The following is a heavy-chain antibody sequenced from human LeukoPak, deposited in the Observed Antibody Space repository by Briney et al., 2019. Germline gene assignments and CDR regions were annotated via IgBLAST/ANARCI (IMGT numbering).Heavy chain of an antibody. V-gene: IGHV4-34*01. CDR1: GGSFSGYY. J-gene: IGHJ5*02. CDR2: INHSGST. D-gene: IGHD1-26*01. Sequence: SETLSLTCAVYGGSFSGYYWSWIRQPPGKGLEWIGEINHSGSTNYNPSLKSRVTISVDTSKNQFSLKLNSVTAADTAVYYCARGSGSYPLKYNWFDPWGQGTLVTVSS. CDR3: ARGSGSYPLKYNWFDP.